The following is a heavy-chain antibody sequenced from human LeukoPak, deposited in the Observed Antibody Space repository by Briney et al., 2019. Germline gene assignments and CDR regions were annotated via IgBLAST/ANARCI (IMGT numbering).Heavy chain of an antibody. CDR1: GFTFSSYA. Sequence: GASLRLSCAASGFTFSSYAMSWVRQAPGKGLEWVSGISNSGGGTYYADSVKGRFTISRGNSESTLYLQMNSLRADDAAVYYCAKGAGAEAFHIWGQGTMVTVSS. D-gene: IGHD1-26*01. CDR3: AKGAGAEAFHI. V-gene: IGHV3-23*01. CDR2: ISNSGGGT. J-gene: IGHJ3*02.